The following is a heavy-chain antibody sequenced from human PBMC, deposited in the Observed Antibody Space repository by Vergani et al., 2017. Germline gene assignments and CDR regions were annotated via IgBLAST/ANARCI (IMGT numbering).Heavy chain of an antibody. J-gene: IGHJ4*02. D-gene: IGHD1-26*01. CDR2: ISYDGSNK. Sequence: QVQLVESGGGVVQPGRSLRLSCAASGFTFSSYGMHWVRQAPGKGLEWVAVISYDGSNKYYADSVKGRFTISRDNSKNTLYLQMNSLRAEDTSVYYCARDCEVWHPLGFWGQGTLVTVSS. CDR1: GFTFSSYG. V-gene: IGHV3-30*03. CDR3: ARDCEVWHPLGF.